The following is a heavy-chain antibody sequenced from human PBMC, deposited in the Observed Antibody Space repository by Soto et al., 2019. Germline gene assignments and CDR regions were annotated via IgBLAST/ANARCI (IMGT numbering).Heavy chain of an antibody. D-gene: IGHD3-9*01. V-gene: IGHV1-3*05. CDR2: IKADNGDT. CDR1: GYIFADYA. CDR3: ATSDWAW. Sequence: HIAQSGPEEKSPGASVKLSCTTSGYIFADYAIHWVRQAPGQGLEWVGWIKADNGDTRYSPKFQGRLIITRDISASTSYMELSDLRSTDTGVFYCATSDWAWWGRGTLITVS. J-gene: IGHJ4*02.